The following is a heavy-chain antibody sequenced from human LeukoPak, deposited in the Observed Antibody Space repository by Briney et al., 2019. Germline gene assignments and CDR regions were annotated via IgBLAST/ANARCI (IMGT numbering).Heavy chain of an antibody. CDR1: GFTFDIYA. CDR3: ARIKTVAGMQYYYYYMDV. CDR2: INWNGGST. J-gene: IGHJ6*03. D-gene: IGHD6-19*01. V-gene: IGHV3-20*04. Sequence: GGSLRLSCAASGFTFDIYAMNWVRQAPGKGLEWVSGINWNGGSTGYADSVKGRFTISRDNAKNSLYLQMNSLRAEDTALYYCARIKTVAGMQYYYYYMDVWGKGTTVTVSS.